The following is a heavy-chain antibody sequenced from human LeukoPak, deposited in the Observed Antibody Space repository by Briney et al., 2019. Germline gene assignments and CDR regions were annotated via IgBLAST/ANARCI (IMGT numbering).Heavy chain of an antibody. Sequence: ASVKVSCKASGYTLTSYYMHWVRQAPGQGLEWMGIINPSGGSTSYAQKFQGRATMTRDTSTSTVYMELSSLRSEDTAVYYCAREGTGTTGWFDPWGQGTLVTVSS. D-gene: IGHD1-1*01. J-gene: IGHJ5*02. CDR3: AREGTGTTGWFDP. CDR2: INPSGGST. V-gene: IGHV1-46*01. CDR1: GYTLTSYY.